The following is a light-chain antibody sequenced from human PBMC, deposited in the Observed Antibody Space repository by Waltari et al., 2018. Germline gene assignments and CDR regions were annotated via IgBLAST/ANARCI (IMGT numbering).Light chain of an antibody. V-gene: IGLV3-9*01. Sequence: SYDLTQPLSVSVALGQTARITCGESHIGRKTVHWYQEKPGLAPVLVIYRDNQRPSGIDDRFSGSNSGNMATLTITTAQVGDEADYYCQVWDSSTVVFGAGTKLTVL. CDR2: RDN. J-gene: IGLJ3*02. CDR1: HIGRKT. CDR3: QVWDSSTVV.